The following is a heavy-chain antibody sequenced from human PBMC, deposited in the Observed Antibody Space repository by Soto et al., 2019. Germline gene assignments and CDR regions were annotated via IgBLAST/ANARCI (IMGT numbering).Heavy chain of an antibody. CDR1: GFTFSSYW. J-gene: IGHJ4*02. Sequence: GGSLRLSCAASGFTFSSYWMHWVRQAPGKWLVWVSRINSDGSSTSYADSVKGRFTISRDNAKNTLYLQMNSLRAEDTAVYYCARDTYGDYAFDYWGQGTLVTVSS. D-gene: IGHD4-17*01. V-gene: IGHV3-74*01. CDR3: ARDTYGDYAFDY. CDR2: INSDGSST.